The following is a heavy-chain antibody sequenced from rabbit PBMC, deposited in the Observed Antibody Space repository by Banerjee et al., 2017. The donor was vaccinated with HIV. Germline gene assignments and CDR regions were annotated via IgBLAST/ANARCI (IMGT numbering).Heavy chain of an antibody. V-gene: IGHV1S45*01. CDR2: IYAGSSDNT. CDR1: GFSFSSSYW. Sequence: QEQLEESGGDLVKPGASLTLTCTASGFSFSSSYWICWVRQAPGKGLEWIACIYAGSSDNTYYASWAKGRFTISKTSSTTVTLQMTSLTAADTATYFCARDLAGVIGWNFSLWGQGTLVTVS. D-gene: IGHD4-1*01. CDR3: ARDLAGVIGWNFSL. J-gene: IGHJ4*01.